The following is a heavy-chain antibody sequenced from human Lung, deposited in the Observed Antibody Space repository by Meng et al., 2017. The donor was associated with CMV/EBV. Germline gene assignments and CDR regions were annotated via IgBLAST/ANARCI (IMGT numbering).Heavy chain of an antibody. Sequence: SGLTFRNYGMQWVRRAPGKGLKWLAVISNDGGNKHYADSVKGRFTISRDNSKNTLNLQMNSLRPEDTSVYYCAKDLKAYGDYYFDYWGQGILVTVSS. CDR1: GLTFRNYG. CDR3: AKDLKAYGDYYFDY. V-gene: IGHV3-30*18. D-gene: IGHD4-17*01. J-gene: IGHJ4*02. CDR2: ISNDGGNK.